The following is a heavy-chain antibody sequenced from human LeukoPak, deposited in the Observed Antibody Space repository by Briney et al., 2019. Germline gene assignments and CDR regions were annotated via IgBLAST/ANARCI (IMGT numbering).Heavy chain of an antibody. CDR1: GFTFSDYY. V-gene: IGHV3-11*06. CDR3: ARGRLAYCGGDCSDAFDI. J-gene: IGHJ3*02. D-gene: IGHD2-21*02. CDR2: ISSSSSYT. Sequence: GGSLRLSCAASGFTFSDYYMSWIRQAPGKGLEWVSYISSSSSYTNYADSVKGRFTISRDNAKNSLYLQMNSLRAEDTAVYYCARGRLAYCGGDCSDAFDIWDQGTMVTVSS.